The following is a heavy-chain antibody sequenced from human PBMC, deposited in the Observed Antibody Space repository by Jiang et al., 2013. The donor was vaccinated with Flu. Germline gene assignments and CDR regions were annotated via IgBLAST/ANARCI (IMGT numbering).Heavy chain of an antibody. V-gene: IGHV1-18*01. D-gene: IGHD3-22*01. CDR3: ATGPKNQEQYYYDSSGYYPNDAFDI. J-gene: IGHJ3*02. CDR1: GYTFTSYG. Sequence: SGAEVKKPGASVKVSCKASGYTFTSYGISWVRQAPGQGLEWMGWISAYNGNTNYAQKLQGRVTMTTDTSTSTAYMELRSLRSDDTAVYYCATGPKNQEQYYYDSSGYYPNDAFDIWGQGTMVTVSS. CDR2: ISAYNGNT.